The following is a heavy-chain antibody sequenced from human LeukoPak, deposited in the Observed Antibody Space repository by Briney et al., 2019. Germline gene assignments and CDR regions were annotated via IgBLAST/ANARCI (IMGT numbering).Heavy chain of an antibody. CDR1: GGSISSSNW. D-gene: IGHD6-19*01. CDR3: VRWGVAGTTSGAFDI. J-gene: IGHJ3*02. V-gene: IGHV4-4*02. Sequence: PSGTLSLTCAVSGGSISSSNWWSWVRQPPGKGLEWIGEIYHSGSTNYNPSLKSRVTISVDKSKNQFSLKLSSVTAADTAVYYCVRWGVAGTTSGAFDIWGQGTMVTVSS. CDR2: IYHSGST.